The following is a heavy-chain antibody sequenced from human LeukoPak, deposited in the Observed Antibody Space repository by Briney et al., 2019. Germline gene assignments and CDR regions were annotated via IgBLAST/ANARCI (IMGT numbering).Heavy chain of an antibody. D-gene: IGHD4-17*01. Sequence: GASVKVSCKASNYTFTTYGISWMRQAPGQGLEWMGWISVYSGNTNYAQKFQGRVTMTTDTSTSTAYMELRSLRSDDTAVYYCAREGDYGDLMGYYYYYGMDVWGQGTTVTVSS. CDR3: AREGDYGDLMGYYYYYGMDV. CDR2: ISVYSGNT. J-gene: IGHJ6*02. V-gene: IGHV1-18*01. CDR1: NYTFTTYG.